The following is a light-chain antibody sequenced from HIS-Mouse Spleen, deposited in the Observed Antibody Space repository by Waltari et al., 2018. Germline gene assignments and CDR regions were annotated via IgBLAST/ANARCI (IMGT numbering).Light chain of an antibody. CDR3: QQYGSSPT. CDR2: GAS. Sequence: EIVLTQSPGTLSLSPGERATLSCRASPLVSSSYLAWYQQKPGQAPRLLIYGASSRATGIPDRFSGSGSGTDFTLTISRLEPEDFAVYYCQQYGSSPTFGQGTKLEIK. J-gene: IGKJ2*01. V-gene: IGKV3-20*01. CDR1: PLVSSSY.